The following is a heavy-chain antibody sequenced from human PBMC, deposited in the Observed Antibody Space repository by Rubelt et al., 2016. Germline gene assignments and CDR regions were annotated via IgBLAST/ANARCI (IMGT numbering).Heavy chain of an antibody. CDR3: ARDWNYGGNSDCFDS. V-gene: IGHV4-4*02. J-gene: IGHJ5*01. CDR2: SGST. D-gene: IGHD4-23*01. Sequence: SGSTNYNPSLKSRVTISLDKSKNQFSLKMTSVTAADTAVYYCARDWNYGGNSDCFDSWGQGTLVTVSS.